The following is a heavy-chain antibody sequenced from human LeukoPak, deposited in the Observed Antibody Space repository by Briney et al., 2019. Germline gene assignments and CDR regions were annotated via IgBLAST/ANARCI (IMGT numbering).Heavy chain of an antibody. CDR2: IYYSGST. CDR3: ARAQRWLQQLDAFDI. J-gene: IGHJ3*02. CDR1: GGSISSYY. Sequence: PSETLSLTCTVSGGSISSYYWSWIRQPPGKGLEWIGYIYYSGSTYYNPSLKSRVTISVDKSKNQFSLKLISVTAADTAVYYCARAQRWLQQLDAFDIWGQGTMVTVSS. D-gene: IGHD5-24*01. V-gene: IGHV4-59*01.